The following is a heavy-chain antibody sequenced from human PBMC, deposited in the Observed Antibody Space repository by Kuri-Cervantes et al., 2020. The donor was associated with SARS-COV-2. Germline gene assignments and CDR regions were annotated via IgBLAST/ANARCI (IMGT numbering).Heavy chain of an antibody. V-gene: IGHV1-18*01. J-gene: IGHJ6*03. Sequence: ASVKVSCKASGYTVTSYGISWVRQAPGQGLEWMGWFSAYNGNTNYAQKLQGRVTMTTDTSTSTAYMELRSLRSDDTAVYYCARGVVVVPAAINYYYYCMDVWGKGTTVTVSS. CDR1: GYTVTSYG. CDR2: FSAYNGNT. D-gene: IGHD2-2*02. CDR3: ARGVVVVPAAINYYYYCMDV.